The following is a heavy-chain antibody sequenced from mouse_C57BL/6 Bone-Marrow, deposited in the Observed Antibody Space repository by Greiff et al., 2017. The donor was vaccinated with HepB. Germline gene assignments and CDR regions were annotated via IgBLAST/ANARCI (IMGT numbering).Heavy chain of an antibody. CDR1: GYTFTSYW. CDR3: TRRGGLLPDYYAMDY. CDR2: IYPGNSDT. V-gene: IGHV1-5*01. Sequence: EVQLQQSGTVLARPGASVKMSCKTSGYTFTSYWMHWVKQRPGQGLEWIGAIYPGNSDTSYNQKFKGKAKLTAVTSASTAYMELSSLTNEDSAVYYCTRRGGLLPDYYAMDYWGQGTSVTVSS. D-gene: IGHD2-3*01. J-gene: IGHJ4*01.